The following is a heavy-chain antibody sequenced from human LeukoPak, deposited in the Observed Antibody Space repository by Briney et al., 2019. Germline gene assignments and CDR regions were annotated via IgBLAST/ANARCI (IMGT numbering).Heavy chain of an antibody. D-gene: IGHD5-18*01. CDR3: AKDWGGSRYYIDV. V-gene: IGHV3-30*02. CDR2: IWSDGINR. CDR1: GFTFRNHG. Sequence: GGSLRLSCAASGFTFRNHGMHWVRQAPGKGLEWVAIIWSDGINRYYADSVKGRFTISRDDSKDTLFLQMNTLATEDTALYYCAKDWGGSRYYIDVWGRGTLVTVSS. J-gene: IGHJ6*03.